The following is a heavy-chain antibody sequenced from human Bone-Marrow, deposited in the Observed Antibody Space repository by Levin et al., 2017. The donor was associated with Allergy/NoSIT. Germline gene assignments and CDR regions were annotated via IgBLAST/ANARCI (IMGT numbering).Heavy chain of an antibody. CDR2: IYDTGST. CDR1: GFTVSSTH. Sequence: QSGGSLRLSCAASGFTVSSTHMSWVRQAPGKGLEWVAIIYDTGSTYSIDSVKGRFTISRDNSKNTLYLQMNSLRTEDTAVYHCARDRAGSSNDWVEFDVWGQGTMVTVSS. CDR3: ARDRAGSSNDWVEFDV. V-gene: IGHV3-66*01. J-gene: IGHJ3*01. D-gene: IGHD6-13*01.